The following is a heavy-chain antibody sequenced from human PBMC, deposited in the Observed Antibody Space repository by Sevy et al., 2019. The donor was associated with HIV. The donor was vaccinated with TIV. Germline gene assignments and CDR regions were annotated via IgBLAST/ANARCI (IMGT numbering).Heavy chain of an antibody. V-gene: IGHV3-53*01. CDR2: IYSGGST. D-gene: IGHD6-13*01. J-gene: IGHJ6*03. CDR1: GFTVSSNY. Sequence: GGSLRLSCAASGFTVSSNYMSWVRQAPGKGLEWVSVIYSGGSTYYADSVKGRFTISRDNSKNMLYLQMNSMRAEDTAVYYCARDREAAAGTPYYYYMDVWGKGTTVTVSS. CDR3: ARDREAAAGTPYYYYMDV.